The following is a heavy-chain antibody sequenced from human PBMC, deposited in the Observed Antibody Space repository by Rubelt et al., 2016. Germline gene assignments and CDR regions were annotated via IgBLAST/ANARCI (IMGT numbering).Heavy chain of an antibody. V-gene: IGHV1-69*06. CDR2: IIPIFGPA. D-gene: IGHD3-22*01. CDR3: ARDLVGVVITTHDAFDI. CDR1: GGTFSSYA. Sequence: QVQLVQSGAEVKKPGSSVKVSCKASGGTFSSYAISWVRQAPGQGLEWMGGIIPIFGPANYAQKFQGRVTITADKSTRTAYMELSSLRSEDTAVYYCARDLVGVVITTHDAFDIWGQGTMVTVSS. J-gene: IGHJ3*02.